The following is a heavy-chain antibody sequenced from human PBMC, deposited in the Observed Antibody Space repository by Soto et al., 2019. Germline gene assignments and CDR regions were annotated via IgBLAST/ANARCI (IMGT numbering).Heavy chain of an antibody. J-gene: IGHJ6*02. CDR1: GGSISSYY. V-gene: IGHV4-59*01. CDR2: IYYSGST. Sequence: QVQLQESGPGLVKPSETLSLTCTVSGGSISSYYWSWIRQPPGKGLEWIGYIYYSGSTNYNPSLKSRVTISVDTSKNQCSLKLSSVTAADTAVYYCARDQGFGEVYYYYGMDVWGQGTTVTVSS. D-gene: IGHD3-10*01. CDR3: ARDQGFGEVYYYYGMDV.